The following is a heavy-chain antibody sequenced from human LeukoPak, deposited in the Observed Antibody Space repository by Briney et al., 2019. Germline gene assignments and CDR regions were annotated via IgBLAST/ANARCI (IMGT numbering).Heavy chain of an antibody. V-gene: IGHV4-4*07. Sequence: PSETLSLTCIVSGGSISSYYWSWIRQPAGKGLEWIGRIYTSGSTNYNPSLKSRVTMSVDTSKNQFSLKLRSVTAADTAVYYCARQPDVLRYFDWLSQAFDIWGQGTMVTVSS. CDR2: IYTSGST. CDR1: GGSISSYY. CDR3: ARQPDVLRYFDWLSQAFDI. J-gene: IGHJ3*02. D-gene: IGHD3-9*01.